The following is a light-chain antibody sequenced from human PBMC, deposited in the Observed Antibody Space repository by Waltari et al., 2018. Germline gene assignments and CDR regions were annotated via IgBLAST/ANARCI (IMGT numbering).Light chain of an antibody. J-gene: IGLJ2*01. V-gene: IGLV3-19*01. Sequence: SSELTQDPTVSVAMGQPVRIPCQGDSLRTYYASLYQQRPGQAPILVFSGNNNRPSGVPDRFSGSSSDNTAVLTITGAQAEDEASYYCHSRDASGVGGSFGGGTKLTVL. CDR3: HSRDASGVGGS. CDR2: GNN. CDR1: SLRTYY.